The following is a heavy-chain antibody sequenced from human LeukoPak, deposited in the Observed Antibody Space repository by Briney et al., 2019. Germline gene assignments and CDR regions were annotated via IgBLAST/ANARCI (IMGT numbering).Heavy chain of an antibody. CDR2: INEDGGNT. J-gene: IGHJ3*02. Sequence: PGGSLRLSCAASGFSFDDYAMHWVRQAPGKGLEWVSLINEDGGNTFYADSVRGRFTISRDNSKNSLYLQMNSLRTEDTALYYCAKEIDTLGTNAFDIWGQGTIVTGSS. V-gene: IGHV3-43*02. D-gene: IGHD2-15*01. CDR1: GFSFDDYA. CDR3: AKEIDTLGTNAFDI.